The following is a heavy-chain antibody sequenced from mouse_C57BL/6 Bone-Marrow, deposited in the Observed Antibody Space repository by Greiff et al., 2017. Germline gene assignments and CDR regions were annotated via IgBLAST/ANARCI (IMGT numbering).Heavy chain of an antibody. V-gene: IGHV5-4*01. CDR1: GFTFSSYA. D-gene: IGHD2-4*01. CDR3: ARDRRLRRRFAY. CDR2: ISDGGSYT. J-gene: IGHJ3*01. Sequence: DVQLVESGGGLVKPGGSLKLSCAASGFTFSSYAMSWVRQTPEKRLEWVATISDGGSYTYYPDNVKGRFTISRDNAKNNLYLQMSHLKSEDTAMYYCARDRRLRRRFAYWGQGTLVTVSA.